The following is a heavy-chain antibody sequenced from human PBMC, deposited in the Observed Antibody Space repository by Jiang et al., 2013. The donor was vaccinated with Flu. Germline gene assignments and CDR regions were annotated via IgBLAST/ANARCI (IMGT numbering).Heavy chain of an antibody. D-gene: IGHD3-16*01. V-gene: IGHV6-1*01. CDR2: TYYRSKWYK. CDR3: TRERAVMIPGSAFDF. J-gene: IGHJ3*01. CDR1: GDSVSTNSGA. Sequence: SQTLSLTCAISGDSVSTNSGAWNWIRQSPSRGLEWLGRTYYRSKWYKDYAVSVKGRITFNADTSKNEFSLQLNSVTPDDTAVYYCTRERAVMIPGSAFDFWGQGTMVTVSS.